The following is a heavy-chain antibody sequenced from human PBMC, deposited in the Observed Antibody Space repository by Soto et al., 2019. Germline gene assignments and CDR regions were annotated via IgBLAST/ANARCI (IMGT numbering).Heavy chain of an antibody. CDR3: AKGVGVYYDISGYFKFDY. CDR2: ISGSGGST. D-gene: IGHD3-22*01. CDR1: GFTFSSYA. V-gene: IGHV3-23*01. Sequence: QPGGSLRLSCAASGFTFSSYAMNWVRQAPGKGLEWVSGISGSGGSTYYADYVEGRFAISRDNSKNTLYLQVNSLRAEDTAVYYCAKGVGVYYDISGYFKFDYWGQGTLVTVSS. J-gene: IGHJ4*02.